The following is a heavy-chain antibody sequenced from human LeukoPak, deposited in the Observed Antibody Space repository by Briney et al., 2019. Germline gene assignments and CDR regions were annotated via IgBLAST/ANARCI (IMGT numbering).Heavy chain of an antibody. CDR1: GFSFSSYW. CDR2: INSDGSST. V-gene: IGHV3-74*01. Sequence: PGGSLRLSCAAAGFSFSSYWMHWGREAPGKGLVWVSRINSDGSSTSYADSVKGRFTISRDNAKNTLYLQMNSLRAEDTAVYYCADCSGGSCLLLWGQGTLVTVSS. J-gene: IGHJ4*02. CDR3: ADCSGGSCLLL. D-gene: IGHD2-15*01.